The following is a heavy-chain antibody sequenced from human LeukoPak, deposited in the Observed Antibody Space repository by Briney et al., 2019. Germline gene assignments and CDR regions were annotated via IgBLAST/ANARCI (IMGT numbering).Heavy chain of an antibody. CDR1: GGSFSGYY. J-gene: IGHJ5*02. CDR2: INHSGST. Sequence: SETLSLTCAVYGGSFSGYYWSWIRQPPGKGLEWIGEINHSGSTNYNPSLKSRVTISVDTSKNQFSLRLSSLTAADTAVYYCARGGSGYYGSGSYYKSWGQGTLVTVSS. V-gene: IGHV4-34*01. D-gene: IGHD3-10*01. CDR3: ARGGSGYYGSGSYYKS.